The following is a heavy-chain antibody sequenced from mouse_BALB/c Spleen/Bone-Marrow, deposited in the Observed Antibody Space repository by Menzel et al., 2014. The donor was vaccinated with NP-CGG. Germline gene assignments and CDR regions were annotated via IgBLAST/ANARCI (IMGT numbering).Heavy chain of an antibody. V-gene: IGHV5-12-1*01. Sequence: EVQGVESGGGLVKPGGSLKLSCAASGFAFSSYDMSWVRRTPEKRLEWVAYISSGGGSTYYADTVKGRFTISRDNAKNTLYLQMSSLKSEDTAMYYCARQILRGFGYWGQGTPVTVSA. CDR3: ARQILRGFGY. J-gene: IGHJ3*02. CDR1: GFAFSSYD. CDR2: ISSGGGST. D-gene: IGHD1-1*01.